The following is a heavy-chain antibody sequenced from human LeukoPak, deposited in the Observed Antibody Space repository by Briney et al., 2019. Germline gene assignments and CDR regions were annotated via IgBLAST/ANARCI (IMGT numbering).Heavy chain of an antibody. D-gene: IGHD6-19*01. J-gene: IGHJ4*02. CDR2: ISGSGGST. Sequence: GGSLRLSCAVSGFTFSSYAMSWVRQAPGKGLEWVSDISGSGGSTYYADSVKGRFTISRDNSKNTLYLQMNSLRAEDTAVYYCAKDSETGSSGWFDYWGQGTLVTVSS. V-gene: IGHV3-23*01. CDR3: AKDSETGSSGWFDY. CDR1: GFTFSSYA.